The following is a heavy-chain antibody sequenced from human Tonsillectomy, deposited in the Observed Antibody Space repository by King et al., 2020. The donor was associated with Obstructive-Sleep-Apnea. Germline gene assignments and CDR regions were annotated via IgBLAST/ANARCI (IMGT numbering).Heavy chain of an antibody. V-gene: IGHV3-23*04. CDR1: GFTFSSYA. CDR3: AKGLYGGCSGYYYGMDV. J-gene: IGHJ6*02. CDR2: ISGSGGST. Sequence: VQLVQSGGGLVQPGGSLRLSCAASGFTFSSYAMSWVRQAPGKGLEWVSAISGSGGSTYYADSVKGRFTISRDNSKNTLYLQMNSLRAEDTAVYYCAKGLYGGCSGYYYGMDVWGQGTTVTVSS. D-gene: IGHD4-23*01.